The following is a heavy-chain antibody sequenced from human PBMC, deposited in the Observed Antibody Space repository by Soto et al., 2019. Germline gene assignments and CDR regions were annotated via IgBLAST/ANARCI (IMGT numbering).Heavy chain of an antibody. CDR3: AKDQAVVVAPSQYFQH. CDR1: GLTFSSYA. Sequence: GVSLRLSCAASGLTFSSYAMSWVRQAPGKGLEWVSAISGSGGSTYYADSVKGRFTISRDNSKNTLYLQMNSLRAEDTAVYYCAKDQAVVVAPSQYFQHWGQGTLVTVSS. J-gene: IGHJ1*01. CDR2: ISGSGGST. V-gene: IGHV3-23*01. D-gene: IGHD2-15*01.